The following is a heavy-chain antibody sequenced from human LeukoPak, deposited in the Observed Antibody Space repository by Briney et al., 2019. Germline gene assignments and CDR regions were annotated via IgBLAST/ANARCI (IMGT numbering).Heavy chain of an antibody. CDR3: ARGTQNTAMAMGGFDY. J-gene: IGHJ4*02. Sequence: KSGGSLRLSCTASGFTFSSLAMTWVRQAPGKGLEWVSSISSSSSYIYYADSVKGRFTISRDNAKNSLYLQMNSLRAEDTAVYYCARGTQNTAMAMGGFDYWGQGTLVTVSS. CDR2: ISSSSSYI. V-gene: IGHV3-21*01. D-gene: IGHD5-18*01. CDR1: GFTFSSLA.